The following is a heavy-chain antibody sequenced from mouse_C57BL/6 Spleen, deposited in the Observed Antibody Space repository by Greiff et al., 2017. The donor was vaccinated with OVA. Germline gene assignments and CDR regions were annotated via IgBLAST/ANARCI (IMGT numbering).Heavy chain of an antibody. V-gene: IGHV5-4*01. J-gene: IGHJ3*01. CDR2: ISDGGSYT. CDR1: GFTFSSYA. D-gene: IGHD1-2*01. CDR3: ARDGYSPFAY. Sequence: EVQLVESGGGLVKPGGSLKPSCAASGFTFSSYAMSWVRQTPEKRLEWVATISDGGSYTYYPDNVKGRFTISRDNAKNNLYLQMSHLKSEDTAMYYCARDGYSPFAYWGQGTLVTVSA.